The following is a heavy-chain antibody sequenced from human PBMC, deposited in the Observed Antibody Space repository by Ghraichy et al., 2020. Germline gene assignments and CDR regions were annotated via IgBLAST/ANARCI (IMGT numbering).Heavy chain of an antibody. V-gene: IGHV3-30*04. J-gene: IGHJ4*02. D-gene: IGHD6-19*01. CDR2: ISYDGSNK. CDR1: GFTFSSYA. Sequence: GGSLRLSCAASGFTFSSYAMHWVRQAPGKGLEWVAVISYDGSNKYYADSVKGRFTISRDNSKNTLYLQMNSLRAEDTAVYYCARGRYSSGWYGINWGQGTLVTVSS. CDR3: ARGRYSSGWYGIN.